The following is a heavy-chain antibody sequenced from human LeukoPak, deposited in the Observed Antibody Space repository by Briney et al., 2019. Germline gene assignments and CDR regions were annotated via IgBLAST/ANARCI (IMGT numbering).Heavy chain of an antibody. CDR1: GFIFSDHW. CDR2: IKQDGSQK. Sequence: GGSLRLSCAASGFIFSDHWMHWVRQAPGKGLEWVAIIKQDGSQKSYADSVEGRFTISRDNAKNSVYLQMNSLRAEDTAVYYCAGSSGWLLYYWGQGTLVTVSS. J-gene: IGHJ4*02. D-gene: IGHD6-19*01. V-gene: IGHV3-7*01. CDR3: AGSSGWLLYY.